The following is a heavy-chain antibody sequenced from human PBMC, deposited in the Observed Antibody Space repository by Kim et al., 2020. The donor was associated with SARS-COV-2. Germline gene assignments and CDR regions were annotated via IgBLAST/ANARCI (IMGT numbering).Heavy chain of an antibody. CDR3: ARQDLGGYVSRGGGAFDI. J-gene: IGHJ3*02. Sequence: KSRVTISVDTSKNQFSLKLSSVTAADTAVYYCARQDLGGYVSRGGGAFDIWGQGTMVTVSS. D-gene: IGHD3-22*01. V-gene: IGHV4-39*01.